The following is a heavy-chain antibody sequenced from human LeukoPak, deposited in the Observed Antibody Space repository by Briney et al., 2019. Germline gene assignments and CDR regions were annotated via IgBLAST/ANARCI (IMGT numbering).Heavy chain of an antibody. Sequence: SVKVSCKASGGTFSSYAISWVRQAPGQGLEWVGRIIPILGIANYAQKFQGRVTITADKSTSTAYVELSSLRSEDTAVYYCARGAPRTRDGGAPSGLRPLYYYYGMDVWGQGTTVTVSS. D-gene: IGHD2-15*01. J-gene: IGHJ6*02. CDR2: IIPILGIA. V-gene: IGHV1-69*04. CDR1: GGTFSSYA. CDR3: ARGAPRTRDGGAPSGLRPLYYYYGMDV.